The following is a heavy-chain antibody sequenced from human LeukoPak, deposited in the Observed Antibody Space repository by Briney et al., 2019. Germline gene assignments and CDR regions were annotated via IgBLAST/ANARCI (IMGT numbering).Heavy chain of an antibody. CDR2: IREDGSEI. J-gene: IGHJ4*02. CDR3: TRDRSWSGYDY. Sequence: GGSLRLSCGASGFTFSTYWMTWVRQAPGKGLEWVANIREDGSEIFYVDSVKGRLTISRDNAKNSMYLQMNSLRVEDSGLYYCTRDRSWSGYDYWGQGTLVTVSS. D-gene: IGHD1-26*01. CDR1: GFTFSTYW. V-gene: IGHV3-7*03.